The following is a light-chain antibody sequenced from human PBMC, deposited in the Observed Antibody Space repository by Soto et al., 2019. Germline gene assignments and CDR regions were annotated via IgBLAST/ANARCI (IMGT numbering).Light chain of an antibody. J-gene: IGLJ2*01. V-gene: IGLV2-14*01. CDR2: EVS. CDR3: SSYTSSHTWV. Sequence: QSALTQPASVSASPGQSITISCTGTNNDVGGYTYVSWYQQHPGKAPQVLIFEVSNRPSGVSNRFSGSKSGNTAFLTISGLQADDEADYYCSSYTSSHTWVFGGGTQLTVL. CDR1: NNDVGGYTY.